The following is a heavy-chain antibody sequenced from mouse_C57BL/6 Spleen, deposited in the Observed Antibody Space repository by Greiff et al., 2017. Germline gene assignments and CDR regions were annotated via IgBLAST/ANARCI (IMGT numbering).Heavy chain of an antibody. V-gene: IGHV1-69*01. CDR3: ARSRYYGSSAWFAY. CDR1: GYTFTSYW. D-gene: IGHD1-1*01. Sequence: QVQLQQPGAELVMPGASVKLSCKASGYTFTSYWMHWVKQRPGQGLEWIGEIDPSDSYTNYNQKFKGKSTLTVDKSSSTAYMQLSSLTSEDSAVYYCARSRYYGSSAWFAYWGKGTLVTVSA. CDR2: IDPSDSYT. J-gene: IGHJ3*01.